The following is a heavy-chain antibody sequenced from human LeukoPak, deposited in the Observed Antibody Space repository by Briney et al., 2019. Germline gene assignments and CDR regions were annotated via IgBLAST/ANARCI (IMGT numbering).Heavy chain of an antibody. CDR1: GFTFSSYL. V-gene: IGHV3-74*01. J-gene: IGHJ4*02. CDR2: INSDGSRT. CDR3: ASNLGELSLAAFGC. D-gene: IGHD3-16*02. Sequence: GGSLRLSCAASGFTFSSYLMHWVRQAPGKGLVWVSRINSDGSRTNYADSVKGRFTISRDNAKNTLYLQMNSLRAEDTAVYYCASNLGELSLAAFGCWGQGTLVTVSS.